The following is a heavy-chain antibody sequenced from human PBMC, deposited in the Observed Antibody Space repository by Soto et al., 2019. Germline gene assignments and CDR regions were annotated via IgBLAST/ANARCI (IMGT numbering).Heavy chain of an antibody. CDR3: ARDNDMLATLGALDI. D-gene: IGHD5-12*01. CDR1: GGSISRYY. J-gene: IGHJ3*02. Sequence: SETLSLTCTVSGGSISRYYWSWIRQPPGKGLEWIGYIYYSGSTNYNPSLKSRVTISVDTSKNQFSLKLSSVTAADTAVYYCARDNDMLATLGALDILGQGTMVTV. CDR2: IYYSGST. V-gene: IGHV4-59*01.